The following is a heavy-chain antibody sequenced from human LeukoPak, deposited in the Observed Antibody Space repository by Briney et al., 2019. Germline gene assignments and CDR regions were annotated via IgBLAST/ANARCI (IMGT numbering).Heavy chain of an antibody. J-gene: IGHJ4*02. CDR3: ARTRPSSGSYPTEEY. D-gene: IGHD1-26*01. CDR1: GGSISSGGYS. CDR2: IYHSGST. Sequence: PSETLSLTCAVSGGSISSGGYSWSWIRQPPGKGLEWIGYIYHSGSTYYNPSLKSRVTISVDRSKNQFSLKLSSVTAADTAVYYCARTRPSSGSYPTEEYWGQGTLVTVSS. V-gene: IGHV4-30-2*01.